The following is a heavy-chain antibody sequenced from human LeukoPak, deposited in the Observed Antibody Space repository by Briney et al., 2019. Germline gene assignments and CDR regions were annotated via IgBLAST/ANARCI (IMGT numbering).Heavy chain of an antibody. CDR1: GYTFTSYG. D-gene: IGHD3-22*01. CDR3: ATIPHLGYYYDSSGS. CDR2: FDPEDGET. Sequence: ASVKVSCKASGYTFTSYGISWVRQAPGKGLEWMGGFDPEDGETIYAQKFQGRVTMTEDTSTDTAYMELSSLRSEDTAVYYCATIPHLGYYYDSSGSWGQGTLVTVSS. J-gene: IGHJ5*02. V-gene: IGHV1-24*01.